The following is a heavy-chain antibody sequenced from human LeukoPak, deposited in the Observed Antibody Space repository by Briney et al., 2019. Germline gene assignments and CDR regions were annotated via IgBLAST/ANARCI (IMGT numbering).Heavy chain of an antibody. D-gene: IGHD6-13*01. CDR1: GGTFSSYA. V-gene: IGHV1-69*06. CDR3: ARATAADAFDI. Sequence: SVKVSCKGCGGTFSSYAISWVRQAPGQGLEWMGGSIPIFGTANYAQKFQGRVTITADKSTSTAYMELSSLRSEDTAVSYCARATAADAFDIWGQGTMVTVSS. J-gene: IGHJ3*02. CDR2: SIPIFGTA.